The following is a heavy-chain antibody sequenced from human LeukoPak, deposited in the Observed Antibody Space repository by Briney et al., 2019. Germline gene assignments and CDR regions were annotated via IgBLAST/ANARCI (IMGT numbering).Heavy chain of an antibody. CDR1: GYTFTSYG. CDR2: ISAYNGNT. J-gene: IGHJ4*02. V-gene: IGHV1-18*01. D-gene: IGHD2-15*01. CDR3: ARVRRYGSGGSCLDY. Sequence: ASVKVSCKASGYTFTSYGISWVRQAPGQGLEWMGWISAYNGNTNYAQKLQGRVTMTTDTSTSTAYMELRSLRSDDTAVYYCARVRRYGSGGSCLDYWGQGTLVTVSS.